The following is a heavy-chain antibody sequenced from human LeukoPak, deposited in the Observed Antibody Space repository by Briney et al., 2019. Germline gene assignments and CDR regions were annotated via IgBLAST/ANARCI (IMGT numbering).Heavy chain of an antibody. CDR1: GITFRRYG. CDR2: ISGSGGST. V-gene: IGHV3-23*01. D-gene: IGHD5-18*01. J-gene: IGHJ4*02. CDR3: AREESDTAMVPNPSPFDY. Sequence: TGGSLRLSCAASGITFRRYGMSWVRQAPGKGLEWVSAISGSGGSTYYGDSVKGRFTISRDNSKNTLYLQMNSLRSEDTAVYYCAREESDTAMVPNPSPFDYWGQGTLVTVSS.